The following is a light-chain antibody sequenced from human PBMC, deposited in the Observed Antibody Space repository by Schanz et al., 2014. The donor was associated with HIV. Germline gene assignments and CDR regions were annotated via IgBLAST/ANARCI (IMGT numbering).Light chain of an antibody. V-gene: IGKV1-5*03. CDR2: KAS. CDR3: LQHNDYPFT. CDR1: QSISSW. J-gene: IGKJ5*01. Sequence: DIQMTQSPSTLSASVGDRVTITCRASQSISSWLAWYQLKPGKAPKLLIYKASNLESGVPSRFIGRGSGTAFTLTISSLQPDDFATYYCLQHNDYPFTFGQGTRLEIK.